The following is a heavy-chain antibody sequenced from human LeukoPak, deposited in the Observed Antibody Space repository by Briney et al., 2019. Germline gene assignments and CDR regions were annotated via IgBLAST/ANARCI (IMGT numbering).Heavy chain of an antibody. Sequence: SETLSLTCAVSGYSISSGYYWGWIRQPPGKGLEWIGSFYHSGSTYYNPSLKSRVTISVDTSKNQFSLKLSSVTAADTAVYYCARAGWKNCSGGSCPGALNWFDPWGQGTLVTVSS. CDR1: GYSISSGYY. D-gene: IGHD2-15*01. V-gene: IGHV4-38-2*01. CDR2: FYHSGST. CDR3: ARAGWKNCSGGSCPGALNWFDP. J-gene: IGHJ5*02.